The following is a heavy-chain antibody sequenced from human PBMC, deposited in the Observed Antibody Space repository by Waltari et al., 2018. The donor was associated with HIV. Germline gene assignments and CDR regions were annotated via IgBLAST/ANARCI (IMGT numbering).Heavy chain of an antibody. CDR3: ARALDYYESGSFPWWIFDL. CDR2: VYTSRNT. CDR1: GGSIPSGSYY. D-gene: IGHD3-10*01. Sequence: QVQLQESGPGLVRPSQTLSLTCPVFGGSIPSGSYYWSWLRQAAGKELEWIGRVYTSRNTDYNPSLSSRVPLSVDTSNNQFSLKLSSLTAADTAVYYCARALDYYESGSFPWWIFDLWGRGTLVTVSS. V-gene: IGHV4-61*02. J-gene: IGHJ2*01.